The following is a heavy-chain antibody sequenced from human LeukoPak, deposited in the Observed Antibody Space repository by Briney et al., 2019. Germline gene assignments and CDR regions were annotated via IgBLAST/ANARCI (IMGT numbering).Heavy chain of an antibody. CDR2: IYSGGST. D-gene: IGHD6-13*01. Sequence: GGSLRLSCAASGFTVSSNYMSWVRQAPGKGLEWVSVIYSGGSTYYADSVKGRFTISRDNSKNTLYLQMNSLGAEDTAVYYCAKDPTAAAGSDYWGQGTLVTVSS. CDR1: GFTVSSNY. CDR3: AKDPTAAAGSDY. V-gene: IGHV3-66*01. J-gene: IGHJ4*02.